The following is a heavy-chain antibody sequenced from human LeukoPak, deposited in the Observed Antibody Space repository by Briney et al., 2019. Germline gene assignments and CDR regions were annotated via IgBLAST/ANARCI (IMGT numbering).Heavy chain of an antibody. V-gene: IGHV3-74*01. CDR2: INSGGSST. Sequence: GGSLRLSCAASGFTLSPYWMHWVRQAPGKGLVLVSRINSGGSSTTYADSVKGRFTISRDNTKNTLYLQMNILRAEDTAVYYCTRARCSRTSCNTESDYWGQGTLVTVSS. CDR3: TRARCSRTSCNTESDY. J-gene: IGHJ4*02. D-gene: IGHD2-2*01. CDR1: GFTLSPYW.